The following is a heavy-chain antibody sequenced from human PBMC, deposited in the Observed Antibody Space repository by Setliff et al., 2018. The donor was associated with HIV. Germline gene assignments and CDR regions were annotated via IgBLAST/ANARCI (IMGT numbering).Heavy chain of an antibody. CDR1: GGSISISD. CDR3: ARRSDWFDP. V-gene: IGHV4-4*09. J-gene: IGHJ5*02. Sequence: PSETLSLTCTVSGGSISISDWSWLRQPPGKGLEWIGCIYTSGNTNYDPSLKSRVTISVDTSKNQFSLKLASVTAADTAVYFCARRSDWFDPWGQGTLVTVSS. CDR2: IYTSGNT.